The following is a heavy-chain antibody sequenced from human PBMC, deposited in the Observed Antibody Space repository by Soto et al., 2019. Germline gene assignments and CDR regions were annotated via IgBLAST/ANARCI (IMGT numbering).Heavy chain of an antibody. CDR1: GFTFSSYA. J-gene: IGHJ6*02. Sequence: EVQLLESGGGLVQPGGSLRLSCAASGFTFSSYAMSWVRQAPGKGLEWVSAICGSGGSTYYADSVKGRFTISRDNSKNTLYLQMNSLRAEDTAVYYCAKTPGPRYFDWLGYGMDVWGQGTTVTVSS. V-gene: IGHV3-23*01. D-gene: IGHD3-9*01. CDR2: ICGSGGST. CDR3: AKTPGPRYFDWLGYGMDV.